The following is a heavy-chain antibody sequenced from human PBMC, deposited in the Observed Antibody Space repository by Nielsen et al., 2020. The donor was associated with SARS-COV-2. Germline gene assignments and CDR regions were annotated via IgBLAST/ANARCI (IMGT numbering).Heavy chain of an antibody. CDR2: AYYTGNT. J-gene: IGHJ4*02. Sequence: SETLSLTCSVSGASISSGNFYYNWIRKPPGKGLEWIGSAYYTGNTYYSPSLKSRVSISADASKNQFSLKLSSVTAADTAVYYCARVEAAAGYSATGEPLFDYWGQGTLVTVSS. V-gene: IGHV4-39*07. CDR3: ARVEAAAGYSATGEPLFDY. D-gene: IGHD6-13*01. CDR1: GASISSGNFY.